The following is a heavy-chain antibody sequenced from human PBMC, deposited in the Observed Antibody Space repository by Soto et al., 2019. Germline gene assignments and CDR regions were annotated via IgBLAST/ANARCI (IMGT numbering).Heavy chain of an antibody. Sequence: QVQLVESGGGVVQPGRSLRLSCAASGFTFRSYGMHWVRQATGKGLEWVAVISYDGSNKYYADSVKGRFTISRDNSKNTLYLQMNSLRAEDTAVYYCARDRYYDSSGLDYWGQGTLVTVSS. D-gene: IGHD3-22*01. CDR3: ARDRYYDSSGLDY. V-gene: IGHV3-30*03. CDR1: GFTFRSYG. J-gene: IGHJ4*02. CDR2: ISYDGSNK.